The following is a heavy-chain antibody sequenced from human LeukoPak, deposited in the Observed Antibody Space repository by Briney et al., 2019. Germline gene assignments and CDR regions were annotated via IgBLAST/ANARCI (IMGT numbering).Heavy chain of an antibody. J-gene: IGHJ6*04. CDR2: ISSSSSYI. CDR3: AKALSDYSNLSDV. V-gene: IGHV3-21*04. CDR1: GFTFSSYS. Sequence: GGSLRLSCAASGFTFSSYSMNWVRQAPGKGLEWVSSISSSSSYIYYADSVKGRFTISRDNSKNTLYLQMNSLRAEDTAVYYCAKALSDYSNLSDVWGKGTTVTVSS. D-gene: IGHD4-11*01.